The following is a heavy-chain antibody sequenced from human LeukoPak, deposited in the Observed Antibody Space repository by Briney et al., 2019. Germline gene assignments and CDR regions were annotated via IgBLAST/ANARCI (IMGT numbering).Heavy chain of an antibody. CDR1: GFTFRSYW. J-gene: IGHJ5*02. Sequence: QPGGSLRLSCAASGFTFRSYWMNWVRQAPGKGLLWVSRINTEGGSANYADSVKGRFTISRDNAKNTVYLQMNSLRAEDTAVYYCARGLTSGNAWGQGTLVTVSS. V-gene: IGHV3-74*01. CDR2: INTEGGSA. CDR3: ARGLTSGNA. D-gene: IGHD2-2*01.